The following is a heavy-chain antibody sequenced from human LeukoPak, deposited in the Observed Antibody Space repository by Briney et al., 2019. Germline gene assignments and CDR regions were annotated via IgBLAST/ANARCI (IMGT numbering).Heavy chain of an antibody. CDR1: GGTFSSYA. CDR3: ARMVERAVWFGEDYYYGMDV. V-gene: IGHV1-69*04. J-gene: IGHJ6*02. Sequence: SVKVSCKASGGTFSSYAISWVRQAPGQGLEWMGRIIPILGIANYAQKFQGRVTITADKSTSTAYMELSSLRSEDTAVYYCARMVERAVWFGEDYYYGMDVWGQGTTVTVSS. CDR2: IIPILGIA. D-gene: IGHD3-10*01.